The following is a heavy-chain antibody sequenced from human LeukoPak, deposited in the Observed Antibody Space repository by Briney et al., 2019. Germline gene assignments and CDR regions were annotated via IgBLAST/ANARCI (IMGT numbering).Heavy chain of an antibody. CDR2: ITHSGGT. CDR3: AREDSTSLKYAFDI. D-gene: IGHD2-2*01. J-gene: IGHJ3*02. V-gene: IGHV4-34*01. CDR1: GGSFSDYH. Sequence: PSETLSLTCAVYGGSFSDYHWTWIRQSPGKGLEWIGEITHSGGTDYNPSLRSRVTISVDTSKKQFSLKVTSVTAADTAVYYCAREDSTSLKYAFDIWGQGTMVTVSS.